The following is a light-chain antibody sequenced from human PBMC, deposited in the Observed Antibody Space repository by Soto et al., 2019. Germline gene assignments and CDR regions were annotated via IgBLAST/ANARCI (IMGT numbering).Light chain of an antibody. CDR3: QEYDGRWT. Sequence: DIPMTQSPSTVSASVGDRVTITCRASQSVSDWLAWYQQKPGKAPKLLIYKASSLNSGVPSRFSGSGSGTEFTLTISSRQPDDCATYYCQEYDGRWTFGQGTKVEIK. J-gene: IGKJ1*01. V-gene: IGKV1-5*03. CDR2: KAS. CDR1: QSVSDW.